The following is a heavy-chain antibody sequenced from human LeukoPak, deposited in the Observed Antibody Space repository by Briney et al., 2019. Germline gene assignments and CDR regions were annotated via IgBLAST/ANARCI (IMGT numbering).Heavy chain of an antibody. CDR1: GYTLTELS. D-gene: IGHD4-17*01. CDR3: ATWGDGDYYFDY. CDR2: FDPEDGET. J-gene: IGHJ4*02. V-gene: IGHV1-24*01. Sequence: ASVKVSCTVSGYTLTELSMHWVRQAPGKGLEWMGGFDPEDGETIYAQKFQGRVTMTEDTSADTAYMELSSLRSEDTAVYYCATWGDGDYYFDYWGQGTLVTVSS.